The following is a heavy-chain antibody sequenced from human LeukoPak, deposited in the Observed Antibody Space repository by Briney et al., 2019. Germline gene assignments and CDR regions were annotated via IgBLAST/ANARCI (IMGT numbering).Heavy chain of an antibody. CDR1: GGSISSGSYY. CDR3: ARAILTASGFVWHFDL. J-gene: IGHJ2*01. CDR2: THYSGSG. Sequence: SETLSLTCTVSGGSISSGSYYWTWIRQYPGRGLEWIGYTHYSGSGYNNPSLKSRVTISVETSKSQFSLKLNSVTAADTAVYFCARAILTASGFVWHFDLWGRGTLVTVSS. V-gene: IGHV4-31*03. D-gene: IGHD3-3*01.